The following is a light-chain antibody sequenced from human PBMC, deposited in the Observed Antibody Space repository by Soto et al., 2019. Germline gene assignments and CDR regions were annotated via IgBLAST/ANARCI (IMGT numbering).Light chain of an antibody. CDR1: QSISSW. V-gene: IGKV1-5*03. CDR3: QQRSNWPST. CDR2: KAS. Sequence: DIQMTQSPSTLSASVGDRVTITCRASQSISSWLAWYQQKPGKAPKLLIYKASSLESGVPSIFSGSGSGTEFTLTISSLQPDDFATYYCQQRSNWPSTFGQGTRLEIK. J-gene: IGKJ5*01.